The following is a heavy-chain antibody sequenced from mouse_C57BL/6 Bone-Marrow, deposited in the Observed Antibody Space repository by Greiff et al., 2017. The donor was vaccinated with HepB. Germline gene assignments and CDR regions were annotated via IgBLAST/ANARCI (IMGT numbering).Heavy chain of an antibody. CDR2: ISDGGSYT. V-gene: IGHV5-4*01. D-gene: IGHD1-1*01. J-gene: IGHJ1*03. CDR3: ARDPDYYGSSSWHFDV. Sequence: EVQGVESGGGLVKPGGSLKLSCAASGFTFSSYAMSWVRQTPEKRLEWVATISDGGSYTYYPDNVKGRFTISRDNAKNNLYLQMSHLKSEDTAMYYCARDPDYYGSSSWHFDVWGTGTTVTVSS. CDR1: GFTFSSYA.